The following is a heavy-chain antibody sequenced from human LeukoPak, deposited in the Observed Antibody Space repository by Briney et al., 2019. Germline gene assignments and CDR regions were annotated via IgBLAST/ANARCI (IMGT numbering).Heavy chain of an antibody. CDR1: GVSISSGDYY. Sequence: PSETLSLTCTVSGVSISSGDYYWSWIRQPPGKGRESIGYIYYSGSTYYNPSLKRRVTISVDTSKNQFSLKLSSVTAANTAVYYCARAGAAAGEYFQHWGQGTLVTVSS. CDR2: IYYSGST. J-gene: IGHJ1*01. V-gene: IGHV4-30-4*01. CDR3: ARAGAAAGEYFQH. D-gene: IGHD6-13*01.